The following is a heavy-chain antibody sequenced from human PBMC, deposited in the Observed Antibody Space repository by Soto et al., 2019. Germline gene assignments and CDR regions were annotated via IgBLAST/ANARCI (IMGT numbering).Heavy chain of an antibody. J-gene: IGHJ3*02. CDR1: GFTFSSYS. V-gene: IGHV3-21*01. CDR3: ARSQYYYDSSGYSGGAFDI. D-gene: IGHD3-22*01. Sequence: LRLSCAASGFTFSSYSMNWVRQAPGKGLEWVSSISSSSSYIYYADSVKGRFTISRDNAKNSLYLQMNSLRAEDTAVYYCARSQYYYDSSGYSGGAFDIWGQGTMVTVSS. CDR2: ISSSSSYI.